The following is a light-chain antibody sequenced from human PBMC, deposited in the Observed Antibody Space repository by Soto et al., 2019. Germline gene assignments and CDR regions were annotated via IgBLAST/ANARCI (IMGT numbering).Light chain of an antibody. J-gene: IGLJ2*01. CDR2: TYD. V-gene: IGLV1-44*01. CDR1: SSNIGTYT. CDR3: TACEDRENGVV. Sequence: QSVLTQPPSVSGTPGQTITISCSGSSSNIGTYTVNWYQQLPGTDPKLLFLTYDQRPPGVADRFSGSKSGISASLSISGLQSEDEADYYWTACEDRENGVVFGGGTKVTVL.